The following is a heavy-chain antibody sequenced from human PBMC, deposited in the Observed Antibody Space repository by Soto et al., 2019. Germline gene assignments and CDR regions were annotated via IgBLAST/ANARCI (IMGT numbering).Heavy chain of an antibody. CDR3: ARDLYNNDGYGPWRLDY. J-gene: IGHJ4*02. V-gene: IGHV3-30-3*01. CDR2: ISSGGSNK. CDR1: GFTFSSYA. Sequence: GGSLRLSCAGSGFTFSSYAMHWVRQAPGKGLEWVAVISSGGSNKYYADSVKGRFTISRDNSINTLNLQMNSLRAGDTAVYYCARDLYNNDGYGPWRLDYWGQGTLVTVSS. D-gene: IGHD2-21*01.